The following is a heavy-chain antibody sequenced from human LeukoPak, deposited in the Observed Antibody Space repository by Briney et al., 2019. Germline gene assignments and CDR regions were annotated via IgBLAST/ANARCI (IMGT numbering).Heavy chain of an antibody. J-gene: IGHJ4*02. CDR2: IWYDGSNK. D-gene: IGHD6-13*01. V-gene: IGHV3-33*01. CDR3: ARGTGSSWYFDY. Sequence: GGSLRLSCAASGFTFSSYGMHWVRQAPGKGLEWVAVIWYDGSNKYYADSVKGRFTISRDNSKNTLYLKMNSLRAEDTAVYYCARGTGSSWYFDYWGQGTLVTVSS. CDR1: GFTFSSYG.